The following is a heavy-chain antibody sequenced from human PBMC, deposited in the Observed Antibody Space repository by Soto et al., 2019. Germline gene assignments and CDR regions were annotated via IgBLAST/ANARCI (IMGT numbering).Heavy chain of an antibody. J-gene: IGHJ5*02. CDR1: GFTFSDYY. D-gene: IGHD6-13*01. CDR2: IISSSSTI. CDR3: ARHPERIAEIGWFDP. V-gene: IGHV3-11*04. Sequence: PGGSLRLSCAASGFTFSDYYMSWIRQAPGKGLEWVSYIISSSSTIYYADSVKGRFTISRDNAKNSLYLQMNSLRAEDTAVYYCARHPERIAEIGWFDPWGQGTLVTVSS.